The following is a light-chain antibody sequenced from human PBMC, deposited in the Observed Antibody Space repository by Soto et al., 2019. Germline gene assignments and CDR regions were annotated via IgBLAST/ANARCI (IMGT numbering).Light chain of an antibody. CDR2: EVS. CDR3: SSYTSTSAPV. CDR1: SSDIGAYKY. Sequence: QSVLTQPASVSGSPGQSITISCTGTSSDIGAYKYVSWHQHHSGKAPKLIIYEVSIRPSGISNRFSGSMSGNTASLTISGXQAEDEADYYCSSYTSTSAPVFGTGTKVNVL. J-gene: IGLJ1*01. V-gene: IGLV2-14*01.